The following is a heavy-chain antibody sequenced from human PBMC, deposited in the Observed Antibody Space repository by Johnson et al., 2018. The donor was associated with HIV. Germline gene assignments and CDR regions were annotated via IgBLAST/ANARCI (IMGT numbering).Heavy chain of an antibody. CDR1: GFTFSSYA. CDR2: ISYDGSNK. J-gene: IGHJ3*02. CDR3: ASSQYSGRTGGAFDI. D-gene: IGHD1-26*01. Sequence: QVQLVESGGGVVQPGRSLRLSCAASGFTFSSYAMHWVRQAPGKGLEWVAVISYDGSNKYYADSVKGRFTISKDNSKNTLYLKMNSLGAEDTAVYYWASSQYSGRTGGAFDIWGQGTMVTVSS. V-gene: IGHV3-30*04.